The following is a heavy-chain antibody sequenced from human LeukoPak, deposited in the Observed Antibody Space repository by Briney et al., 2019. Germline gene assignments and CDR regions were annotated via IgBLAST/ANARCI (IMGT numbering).Heavy chain of an antibody. J-gene: IGHJ4*02. Sequence: QSGGSLRLSCAASGFNFNAYEIHWVRQTPGRGLEWVAVQSFNGDIRIYADSVKGRFTISRDNSINTLYLQMNSLRAEDTAIYYCAKDLIPGSPDYFDYWGQGTQVTVSS. CDR1: GFNFNAYE. CDR2: QSFNGDIR. CDR3: AKDLIPGSPDYFDY. V-gene: IGHV3-30-3*01. D-gene: IGHD1-26*01.